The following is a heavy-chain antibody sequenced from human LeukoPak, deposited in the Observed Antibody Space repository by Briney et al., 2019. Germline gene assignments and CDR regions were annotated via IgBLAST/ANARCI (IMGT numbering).Heavy chain of an antibody. CDR3: ARDRDGYNYFDY. Sequence: SGTLSLTCAVYGGSFSGYYWSWIRQPPGKGLEWIGEINHSGSTNYNPSLKSRVTISVDTSKNQFSLKLSSVTAADTAVYYCARDRDGYNYFDYWGQGTLVTVSS. CDR2: INHSGST. D-gene: IGHD5-24*01. CDR1: GGSFSGYY. V-gene: IGHV4-34*01. J-gene: IGHJ4*02.